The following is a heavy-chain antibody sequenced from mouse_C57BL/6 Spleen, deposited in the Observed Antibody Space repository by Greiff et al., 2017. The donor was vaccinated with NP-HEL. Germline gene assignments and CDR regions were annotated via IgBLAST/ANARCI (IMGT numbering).Heavy chain of an antibody. J-gene: IGHJ4*01. D-gene: IGHD2-4*01. V-gene: IGHV1-4*01. CDR3: ARYDYDFYYAMDY. CDR2: INPSSGYT. Sequence: VQLQQSGAELARPGASVKMSCKASGYTFTSYTMHWVKQRPGQGLEWIGYINPSSGYTKYNQKFKDKATLTADKSSSTAYMQLSSLTSEDSAVYYCARYDYDFYYAMDYWGQGTSVTVSS. CDR1: GYTFTSYT.